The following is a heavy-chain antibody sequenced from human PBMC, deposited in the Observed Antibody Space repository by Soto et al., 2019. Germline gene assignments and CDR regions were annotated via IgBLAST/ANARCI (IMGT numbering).Heavy chain of an antibody. Sequence: GVLRLSCAASGFTFSSYSMNWVRQAPGKGLERVSSISSSSSYIYYADSVKGRFTISRDNAKNSLYLQMNSLRAEDTAVYYCARDVVTNSIAALYYYYYYGMDVWGQGTTVTVSS. V-gene: IGHV3-21*01. J-gene: IGHJ6*02. D-gene: IGHD6-6*01. CDR3: ARDVVTNSIAALYYYYYYGMDV. CDR1: GFTFSSYS. CDR2: ISSSSSYI.